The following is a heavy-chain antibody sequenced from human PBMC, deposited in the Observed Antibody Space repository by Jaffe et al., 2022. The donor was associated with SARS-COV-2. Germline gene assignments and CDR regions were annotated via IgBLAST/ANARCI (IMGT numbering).Heavy chain of an antibody. Sequence: QVQLQESGPGLVKPSQTLSLTCTVSGGSISSGSYYWSWIRQPAGKGLEWIGRIYTSGSTNYNPSLKSRVTISVDTSKNQFSLKLSSVTAADTAVYYCASAYSGYDLGGMDVWGQGTTVTVSS. CDR1: GGSISSGSYY. V-gene: IGHV4-61*02. CDR3: ASAYSGYDLGGMDV. J-gene: IGHJ6*02. D-gene: IGHD5-12*01. CDR2: IYTSGST.